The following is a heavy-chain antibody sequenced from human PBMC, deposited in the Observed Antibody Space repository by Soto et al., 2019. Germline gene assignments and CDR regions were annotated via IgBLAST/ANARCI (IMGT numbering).Heavy chain of an antibody. CDR3: ARVKESYDFWSGYSPNWFDP. Sequence: GGSLRLSCAASGFTFSSYWMHWVRQAPGKGLVWVSRINSDGSSTSYADSVKGRFTISRDNAKNTLYLQMNSLRAEDTAVYYCARVKESYDFWSGYSPNWFDPWGQGTLVTVSS. V-gene: IGHV3-74*01. J-gene: IGHJ5*02. D-gene: IGHD3-3*01. CDR1: GFTFSSYW. CDR2: INSDGSST.